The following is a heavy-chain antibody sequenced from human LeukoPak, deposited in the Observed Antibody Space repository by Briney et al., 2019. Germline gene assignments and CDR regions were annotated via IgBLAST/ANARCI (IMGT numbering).Heavy chain of an antibody. CDR3: ARDPWYSGSSDPTHAFDI. CDR1: GFTFSSYE. J-gene: IGHJ3*02. CDR2: ISSSGSTI. D-gene: IGHD1-26*01. Sequence: GGSLRLSCAASGFTFSSYEMNWVRQAPGKGLEWVSYISSSGSTIYYADSVKGRFTISRDNAKNSLYLQMNSLRAEDTAVYYCARDPWYSGSSDPTHAFDIWGQGTMVTVSS. V-gene: IGHV3-48*03.